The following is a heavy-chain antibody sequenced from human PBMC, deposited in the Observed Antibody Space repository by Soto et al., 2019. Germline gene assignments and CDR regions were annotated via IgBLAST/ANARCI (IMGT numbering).Heavy chain of an antibody. CDR3: GRCRTDSYAMDV. CDR1: GYSFTSYG. Sequence: QVHLLQSGSDVEKPGASVKVSCKASGYSFTSYGIGWVRQVPGQGPEWMGWISPYNGRTNYAQSVKGRVVMTTDISTNTVYLELRSLRSDDSAIYYCGRCRTDSYAMDVWGQGTTVTVSS. J-gene: IGHJ6*02. CDR2: ISPYNGRT. D-gene: IGHD5-18*01. V-gene: IGHV1-18*01.